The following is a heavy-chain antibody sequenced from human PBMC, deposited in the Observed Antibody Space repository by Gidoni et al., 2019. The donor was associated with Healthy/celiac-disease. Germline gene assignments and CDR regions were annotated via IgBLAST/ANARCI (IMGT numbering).Heavy chain of an antibody. V-gene: IGHV4-59*01. CDR1: VGSISSYY. D-gene: IGHD4-4*01. CDR2: IYYSGST. Sequence: QVQLQESGPGLVQPSETLSLTCTVSVGSISSYYWSWIRQPPGKGLEWIGYIYYSGSTNYNPSLKSRVTISVDTSKNQFSLKLSSVTAADTAVYYCAGIHVQYGYYYGMDVWGQGTTVTVSS. CDR3: AGIHVQYGYYYGMDV. J-gene: IGHJ6*02.